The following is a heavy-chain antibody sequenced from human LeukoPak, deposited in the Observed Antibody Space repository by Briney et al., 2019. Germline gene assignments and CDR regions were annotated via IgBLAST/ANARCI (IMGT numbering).Heavy chain of an antibody. CDR1: GFTFSGSA. Sequence: GGSLRLSCAASGFTFSGSAMHWVRQASVKGLEWVGRIRSKANSYATAYAASVKGRFTISRDDSKNTAYLQMNSLKTEDTAVYYCTSLDWGSGAFDIWGQGTMVTVSS. V-gene: IGHV3-73*01. D-gene: IGHD3/OR15-3a*01. CDR3: TSLDWGSGAFDI. CDR2: IRSKANSYAT. J-gene: IGHJ3*02.